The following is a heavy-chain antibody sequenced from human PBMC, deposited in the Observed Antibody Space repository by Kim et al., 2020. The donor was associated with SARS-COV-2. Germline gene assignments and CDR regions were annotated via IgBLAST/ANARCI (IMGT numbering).Heavy chain of an antibody. CDR3: ARGSPYSSPYYYFDY. Sequence: SETLSLTCTVSGGSISSYYWSWIRQPPGKGLEWIGYIYYSGSTNYNPSLKSRFTISVDTSKNQFSLKLSSVTAADTAAYYCARGSPYSSPYYYFDYWAQGTLVTVSS. J-gene: IGHJ4*02. V-gene: IGHV4-59*13. D-gene: IGHD6-13*01. CDR2: IYYSGST. CDR1: GGSISSYY.